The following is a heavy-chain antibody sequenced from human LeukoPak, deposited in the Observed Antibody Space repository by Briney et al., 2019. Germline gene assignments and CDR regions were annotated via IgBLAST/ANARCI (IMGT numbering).Heavy chain of an antibody. CDR2: INPNSGGT. CDR1: GYTSTGYY. CDR3: ARALGTMVRGVISLFDY. D-gene: IGHD3-10*01. Sequence: ASVKVSCKASGYTSTGYYMHWVRQAPGQGLEWMGWINPNSGGTNYAQKFQGRVTMTRDTSISTAYMELSRLRSDDTAVYYCARALGTMVRGVISLFDYWGQGTLVTVSS. J-gene: IGHJ4*02. V-gene: IGHV1-2*02.